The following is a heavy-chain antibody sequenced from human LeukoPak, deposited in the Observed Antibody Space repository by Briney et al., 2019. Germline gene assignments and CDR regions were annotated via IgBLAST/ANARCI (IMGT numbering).Heavy chain of an antibody. V-gene: IGHV3-23*01. CDR2: ISGSGGST. D-gene: IGHD1-26*01. CDR3: ARTPAVGASYFDY. Sequence: GGSLRLSCAASGFTFSSYAMSWVRQAPGKGLEWVSAISGSGGSTYYADSVKGRFTISRDNAKNSLYLQMNSLRDENTAVYYCARTPAVGASYFDYWGQGTLVTVSS. CDR1: GFTFSSYA. J-gene: IGHJ4*02.